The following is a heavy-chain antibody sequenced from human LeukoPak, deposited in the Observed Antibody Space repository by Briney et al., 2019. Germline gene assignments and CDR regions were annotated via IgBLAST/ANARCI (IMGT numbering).Heavy chain of an antibody. Sequence: ASVKVSCKASGYTFTSYDINWVRQATGQGLEWMGWINPNSGGTNYAQKFQGRVTMTRDTSISTAYMELSRLRSDDTAVYYCARGVAAAGIDYWGQGTLVTVSS. D-gene: IGHD6-13*01. V-gene: IGHV1-2*02. CDR2: INPNSGGT. CDR1: GYTFTSYD. J-gene: IGHJ4*02. CDR3: ARGVAAAGIDY.